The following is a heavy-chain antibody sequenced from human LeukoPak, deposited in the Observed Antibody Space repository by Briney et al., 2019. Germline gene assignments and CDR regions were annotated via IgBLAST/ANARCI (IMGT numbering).Heavy chain of an antibody. CDR1: GGTFSSYA. CDR2: IIPIFGTA. J-gene: IGHJ4*02. Sequence: ASVTVSCKASGGTFSSYAISWVRQAPGQGLEWMGGIIPIFGTANYAQKFQGRVTITADESASTAYMELSSLRSEDTAVYYCASLSRSRNDYWGQGTLVTVSS. CDR3: ASLSRSRNDY. V-gene: IGHV1-69*13. D-gene: IGHD2-2*01.